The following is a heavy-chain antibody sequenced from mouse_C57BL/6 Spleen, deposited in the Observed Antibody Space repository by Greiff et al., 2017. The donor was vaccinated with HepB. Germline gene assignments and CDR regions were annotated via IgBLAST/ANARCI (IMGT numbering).Heavy chain of an antibody. J-gene: IGHJ4*01. CDR3: ARNWARGPTGYAMDY. Sequence: VQLQQSGAELVKPGASVKMSCKASGYTFTSYWITWVKQRPGQGLEWIGDIYPGSGSTNYNEKFKSKATLTVDTSSSTAYMQLSSLTSEDSAVYYCARNWARGPTGYAMDYWGQGTSVTVSS. CDR2: IYPGSGST. V-gene: IGHV1-55*01. D-gene: IGHD4-1*01. CDR1: GYTFTSYW.